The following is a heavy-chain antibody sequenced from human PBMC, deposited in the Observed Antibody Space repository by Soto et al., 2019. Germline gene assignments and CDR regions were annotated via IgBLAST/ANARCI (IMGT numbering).Heavy chain of an antibody. CDR3: ARRSSGWTYCFDY. D-gene: IGHD6-19*01. Sequence: QLQLQESGPGLVKPSETLSLTCTVSGGSISSSSYSWGWIRQPPGKGLERIGTIYYSGSTYYNPSLKSRVTIAVDTSKNQFSLKLSSVTAADTAVYYCARRSSGWTYCFDYWGRGTLVTVSS. J-gene: IGHJ4*02. V-gene: IGHV4-39*01. CDR2: IYYSGST. CDR1: GGSISSSSYS.